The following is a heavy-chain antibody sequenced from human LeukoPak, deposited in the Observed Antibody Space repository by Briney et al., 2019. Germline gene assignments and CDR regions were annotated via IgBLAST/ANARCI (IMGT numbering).Heavy chain of an antibody. CDR2: MKGTGET. CDR1: GLSFSSFA. Sequence: GGPLTLSCAASGLSFSSFAMSWVRQAPARGLEWLSSMKGTGETFYADSVRGRCTLFRDGSRNTVYLQLNNLRVEDTAVYYCARASWVSTADAVRWGQGTVVTVSS. CDR3: ARASWVSTADAVR. D-gene: IGHD3-16*01. J-gene: IGHJ4*02. V-gene: IGHV3-23*01.